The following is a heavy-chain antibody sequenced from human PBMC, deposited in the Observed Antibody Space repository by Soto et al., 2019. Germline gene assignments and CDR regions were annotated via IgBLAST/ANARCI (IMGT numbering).Heavy chain of an antibody. CDR3: AMIPVDTYMIYRFDP. D-gene: IGHD3-16*01. CDR2: IYYSGST. Sequence: PSETQCITYTVSGDFVTSGNDYWTWIRQPPGKGLEWVGHIYYSGSTNYSPSLKSRVTISLNTPNNQFSLKGTSVTAADTAVYYCAMIPVDTYMIYRFDPWGQGTLVTSPQ. CDR1: GDFVTSGNDY. V-gene: IGHV4-61*01. J-gene: IGHJ5*01.